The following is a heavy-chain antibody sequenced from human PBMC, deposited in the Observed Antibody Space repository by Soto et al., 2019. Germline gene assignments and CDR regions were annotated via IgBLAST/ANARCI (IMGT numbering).Heavy chain of an antibody. CDR3: VRGWGYDSSDYYYAY. CDR2: IIPIFGTA. D-gene: IGHD3-22*01. V-gene: IGHV1-69*01. J-gene: IGHJ4*02. CDR1: GGTFSHNA. Sequence: QVQLVQSGAEVKKPGSSVKVSCKASGGTFSHNAISWVRQAHGQGLEWMGGIIPIFGTANYAQKCKGRVTIAADESTSTAYMELSSLRSEDTAVYYCVRGWGYDSSDYYYAYWGQGTLVTVSS.